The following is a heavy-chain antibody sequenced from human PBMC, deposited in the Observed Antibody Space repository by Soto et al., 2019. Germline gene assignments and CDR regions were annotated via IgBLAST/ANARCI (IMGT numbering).Heavy chain of an antibody. CDR1: GVVFTNHG. J-gene: IGHJ5*02. V-gene: IGHV3-23*01. CDR3: AKEGQGWFGP. Sequence: GGSLRLSCEGSGVVFTNHGMSWVRQAPGKGLEWVSGIGATADKGRYADSVRGRFTISRDSSRDTVYLQMNNLRAEDTAVYFCAKEGQGWFGPWGQGTLVTVSS. CDR2: IGATADKG.